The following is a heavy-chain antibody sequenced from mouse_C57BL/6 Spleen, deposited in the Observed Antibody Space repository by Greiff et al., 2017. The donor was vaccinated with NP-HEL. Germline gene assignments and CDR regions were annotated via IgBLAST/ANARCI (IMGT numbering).Heavy chain of an antibody. J-gene: IGHJ3*01. CDR1: GFTFSSYG. V-gene: IGHV5-6*01. Sequence: EVHLVESGGDLVKPGGSLKLSCAASGFTFSSYGMSWVRQTPDKRLEWVATLSSGGSYTYYPDSVKGRFTISRDNAKNTLYLQMSSLKSEDTAMYYCARHGDGNYSWFAYWGQGTLVTVSA. CDR3: ARHGDGNYSWFAY. D-gene: IGHD2-1*01. CDR2: LSSGGSYT.